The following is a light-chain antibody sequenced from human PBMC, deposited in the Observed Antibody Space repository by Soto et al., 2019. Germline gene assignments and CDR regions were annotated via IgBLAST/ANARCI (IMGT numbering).Light chain of an antibody. CDR1: EDISTS. J-gene: IGKJ1*01. Sequence: DLQMTQSPSSVSASVGDRVTITCRASEDISTSLAWYQQTPGKAPKLLIYTTSNLQSGVPSRFSGSGFGTDFTLTISSLQPEDFATYYCQQAKNFPWTFGQGTKVDIK. CDR3: QQAKNFPWT. CDR2: TTS. V-gene: IGKV1-12*01.